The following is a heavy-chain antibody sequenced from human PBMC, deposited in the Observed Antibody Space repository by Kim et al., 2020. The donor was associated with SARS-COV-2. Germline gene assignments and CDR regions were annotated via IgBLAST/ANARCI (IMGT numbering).Heavy chain of an antibody. CDR2: INWNGGTT. D-gene: IGHD2-15*01. Sequence: GGSLRLSCAVSGFTFDDYGMSWVRQAPGKGLEWVSGINWNGGTTGYADSVKGGFTISRDNAKNSLYLQMNSLRAEDTALYHSARYCSGGSLACSYYYGMDVWGQGTMVPVSS. CDR3: ARYCSGGSLACSYYYGMDV. J-gene: IGHJ6*01. CDR1: GFTFDDYG. V-gene: IGHV3-20*01.